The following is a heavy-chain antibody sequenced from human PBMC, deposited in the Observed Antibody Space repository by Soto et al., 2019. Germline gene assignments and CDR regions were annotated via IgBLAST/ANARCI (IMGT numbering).Heavy chain of an antibody. V-gene: IGHV3-21*01. J-gene: IGHJ6*02. CDR2: IGTTSSYI. CDR3: ARVMCGDCSTYYYYSLDV. Sequence: EVQLVESGGGLVKPGGSLRLSCAASGFTFGTYTMNWVRQAPGKGLEWVSSIGTTSSYIYYADSVRGRFTISRDNARDSRHLQMRSLRAEDTAVYYCARVMCGDCSTYYYYSLDVWGQGTTVTVSS. D-gene: IGHD2-21*02. CDR1: GFTFGTYT.